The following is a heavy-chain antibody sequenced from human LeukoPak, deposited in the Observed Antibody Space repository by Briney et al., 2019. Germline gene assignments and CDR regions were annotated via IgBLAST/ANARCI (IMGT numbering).Heavy chain of an antibody. CDR1: GFTFSSYA. Sequence: GGSLRLSCAASGFTFSSYAMHWVRQAPGKGLEWVAVISYDGSNKYYADSVKGRFTISRDNSKNTLYLQMNSLRAEDMAVYYCARGGIHLDYWGQGTLVTVSS. CDR2: ISYDGSNK. J-gene: IGHJ4*02. CDR3: ARGGIHLDY. D-gene: IGHD5-18*01. V-gene: IGHV3-30*04.